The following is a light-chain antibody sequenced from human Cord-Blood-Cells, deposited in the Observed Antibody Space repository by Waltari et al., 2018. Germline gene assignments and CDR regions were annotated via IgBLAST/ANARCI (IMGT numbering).Light chain of an antibody. CDR1: SSDVGSYNL. J-gene: IGLJ3*02. V-gene: IGLV2-23*01. CDR2: EGS. Sequence: QSPLTHPASVSGSPGQSITISCPGPSSDVGSYNLVSWYQQHPGKAPKLMIYEGSKRPSGVSNRFSGSKSGNTASLTISGLQAEDEADYYCCSYAGSWVFGGGTKLTVL. CDR3: CSYAGSWV.